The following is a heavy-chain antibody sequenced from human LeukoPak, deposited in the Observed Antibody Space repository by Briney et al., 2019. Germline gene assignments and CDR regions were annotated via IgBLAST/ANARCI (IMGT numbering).Heavy chain of an antibody. CDR1: GFTFSSFW. V-gene: IGHV3-7*04. CDR2: IKPDGSDQ. CDR3: ARDLDY. Sequence: GGSLRLSCVASGFTFSSFWMTWVRQAPGKGLEWVATIKPDGSDQYYVDSVKGRSTISRDNAKNSVSLQMNSLRVEDTAVYYCARDLDYWGQGTLVTVSS. J-gene: IGHJ4*02.